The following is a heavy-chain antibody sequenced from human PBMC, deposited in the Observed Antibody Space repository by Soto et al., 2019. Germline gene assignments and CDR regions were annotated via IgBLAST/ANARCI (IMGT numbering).Heavy chain of an antibody. CDR2: ISSRSDI. J-gene: IGHJ6*02. CDR3: AREYTAWPLAYGLDV. V-gene: IGHV3-21*01. D-gene: IGHD2-2*02. Sequence: PGGSLRLSCGGSGFTFSTYSINWVRQAPGKGLEWVSSISSRSDIYYADSVKGRFTISRDNAKNSVSLQMNSLRAEDTAVYYCAREYTAWPLAYGLDVWGQGTTVTVSS. CDR1: GFTFSTYS.